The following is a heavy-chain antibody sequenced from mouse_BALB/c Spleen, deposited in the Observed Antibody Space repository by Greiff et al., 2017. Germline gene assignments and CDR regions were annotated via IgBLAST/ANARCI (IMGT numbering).Heavy chain of an antibody. Sequence: DVKLQESGGGLVQPGGSRKLSCAASGFTFSDYGMAWVRQAPGKGPEWVAFISNLAYSIYYADTVTGRFTISRENAKNTLYLEMSSLRSEDTAMYYCARGDGSDWYFAVWGAGTTVTVSA. J-gene: IGHJ1*01. V-gene: IGHV5-15*02. CDR3: ARGDGSDWYFAV. CDR2: ISNLAYSI. CDR1: GFTFSDYG. D-gene: IGHD1-1*01.